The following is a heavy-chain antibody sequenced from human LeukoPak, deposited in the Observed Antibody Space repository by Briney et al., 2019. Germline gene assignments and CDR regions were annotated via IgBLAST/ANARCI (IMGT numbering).Heavy chain of an antibody. J-gene: IGHJ3*02. CDR3: ARASPDCSSTSCYTGGAFDI. CDR2: IYHSGST. V-gene: IGHV4-38-2*01. Sequence: PSETLSLTCAVSGYSISSGYYWGWIRQSPGKGLEWIGSIYHSGSTYYNPSLKSRVTISVDTSKNQFSLKLSSVTAADTAVYYCARASPDCSSTSCYTGGAFDIWGQGTMVTVSS. D-gene: IGHD2-2*02. CDR1: GYSISSGYY.